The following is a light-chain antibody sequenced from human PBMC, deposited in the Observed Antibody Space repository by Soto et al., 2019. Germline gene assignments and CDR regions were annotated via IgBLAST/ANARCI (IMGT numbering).Light chain of an antibody. CDR3: QQSYSTLIT. Sequence: DIQMTQSPSSLSASVGDRVTITCRASQSISSYLNWYQQKPGKAPKLLIYAAISLQSGVPSRFGGSGSGTDLTLTISSLQPEDFAAYYCQQSYSTLITFGQGTRLEIK. J-gene: IGKJ5*01. V-gene: IGKV1-39*01. CDR2: AAI. CDR1: QSISSY.